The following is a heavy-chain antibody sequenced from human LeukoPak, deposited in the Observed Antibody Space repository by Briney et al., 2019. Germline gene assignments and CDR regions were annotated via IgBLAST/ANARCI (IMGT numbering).Heavy chain of an antibody. CDR1: GDSVSSNSVA. CDR3: ARDGKGDYVWGSYRFHNWFDP. Sequence: SQTLSLTCAISGDSVSSNSVAWNWIRQSPSRGFEWLGRTYYRSEWYNDYAVSVKSRITINPDTSKNQFSLQLNSVTPEDTAVYYCARDGKGDYVWGSYRFHNWFDPWGQGTLVTVSS. J-gene: IGHJ5*02. D-gene: IGHD3-16*02. CDR2: TYYRSEWYN. V-gene: IGHV6-1*01.